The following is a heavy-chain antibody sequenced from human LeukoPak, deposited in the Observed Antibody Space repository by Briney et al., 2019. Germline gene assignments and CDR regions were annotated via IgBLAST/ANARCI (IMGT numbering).Heavy chain of an antibody. CDR2: ICTAGDT. Sequence: GGSLRLSCAASGFTFSSYDMHWVRQAPGKGLEWVSAICTAGDTYYPGSVKGRFTISRENAKNSLYLQMNSLRAEDTAVYYCARAANYDFWSGYRYGMDVWGQGTTVTVSS. V-gene: IGHV3-13*01. D-gene: IGHD3-3*01. J-gene: IGHJ6*02. CDR1: GFTFSSYD. CDR3: ARAANYDFWSGYRYGMDV.